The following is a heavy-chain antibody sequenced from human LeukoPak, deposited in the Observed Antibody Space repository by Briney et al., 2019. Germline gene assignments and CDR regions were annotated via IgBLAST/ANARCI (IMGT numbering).Heavy chain of an antibody. CDR2: MQPDSGDT. D-gene: IGHD6-19*01. V-gene: IGHV1-8*01. J-gene: IGHJ4*02. Sequence: GASVKVSCKASGYNFTSYDINWVRQATGQGLEWMGWMQPDSGDTGYAQKFQGRVTITRDTSASTAYMELSSLRSEDTAVYYCARSIAVAGILGGYFDYWGQGTLVTVSS. CDR3: ARSIAVAGILGGYFDY. CDR1: GYNFTSYD.